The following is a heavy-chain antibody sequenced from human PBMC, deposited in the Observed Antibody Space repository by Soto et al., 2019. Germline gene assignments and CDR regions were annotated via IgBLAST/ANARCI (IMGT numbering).Heavy chain of an antibody. Sequence: GGSLRLSCAASGFTFDDYGMSWVRQAPGKGLEWVSGINWNGGSTGYADSVKGRFTISRDNAKNSLYLQMSSLRADDTALYYCVRDQGSYYNSYFDYWGQGTLVTVSS. CDR2: INWNGGST. CDR1: GFTFDDYG. J-gene: IGHJ4*02. CDR3: VRDQGSYYNSYFDY. D-gene: IGHD3-10*01. V-gene: IGHV3-20*04.